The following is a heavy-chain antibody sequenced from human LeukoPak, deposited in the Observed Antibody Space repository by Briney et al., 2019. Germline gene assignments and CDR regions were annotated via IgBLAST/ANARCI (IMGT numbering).Heavy chain of an antibody. D-gene: IGHD2-21*01. CDR2: VHHSGNT. CDR3: ARHNGDSYLDL. J-gene: IGHJ4*02. CDR1: GVSVGSSF. V-gene: IGHV4-59*02. Sequence: SATLSLTCTVSGVSVGSSFWSWIRQPPGKGLEYIGYVHHSGNTKYNPSLQSRVTMSVDTARSQFSLNLSSVTPADSAVYYCARHNGDSYLDLWAQGSLVTVSS.